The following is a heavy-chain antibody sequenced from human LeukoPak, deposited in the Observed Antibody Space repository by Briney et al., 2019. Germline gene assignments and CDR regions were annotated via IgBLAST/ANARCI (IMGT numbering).Heavy chain of an antibody. V-gene: IGHV4-30-4*01. D-gene: IGHD3-3*01. J-gene: IGHJ6*02. CDR3: ARDRTDYDFWSGCYYYYYGMGV. CDR2: IYYSGST. Sequence: SETLSLTCTVSGGSISSGDYYWSWIRQPPGKGLEWIGYIYYSGSTYYNPSLKSRVTISVDTSKNQFSLKLSSVTAADTAVHYCARDRTDYDFWSGCYYYYYGMGVWGQGTTVTVSS. CDR1: GGSISSGDYY.